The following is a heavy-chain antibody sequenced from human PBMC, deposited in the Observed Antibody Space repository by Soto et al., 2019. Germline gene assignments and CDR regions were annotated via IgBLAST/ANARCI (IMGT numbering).Heavy chain of an antibody. CDR2: ISAYNGNT. Sequence: ASVKVSCKASGYTFTSYGISWVRQAPGQGLEWMGWISAYNGNTNYAQKLQGRVTMTTDTSTSTAYMELRSLRSDDTAVYYCARGKTSARGYSYGLLPRYYYMDVWGKGTTVTVSS. V-gene: IGHV1-18*01. CDR3: ARGKTSARGYSYGLLPRYYYMDV. D-gene: IGHD5-18*01. CDR1: GYTFTSYG. J-gene: IGHJ6*03.